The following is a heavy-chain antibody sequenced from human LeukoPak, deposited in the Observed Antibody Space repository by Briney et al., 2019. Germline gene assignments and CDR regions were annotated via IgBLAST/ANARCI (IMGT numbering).Heavy chain of an antibody. Sequence: SETLSLTCTVSGGSIGSYYWSWIRQPPGKGLEWIGYIYYSGSTNYNPSLKSRVTISVDTSKNQFSLKLSSVTAADTAVYYCARDLSYYDSSGPFDYWGQGTLVTVSS. J-gene: IGHJ4*02. CDR3: ARDLSYYDSSGPFDY. CDR1: GGSIGSYY. D-gene: IGHD3-22*01. CDR2: IYYSGST. V-gene: IGHV4-59*01.